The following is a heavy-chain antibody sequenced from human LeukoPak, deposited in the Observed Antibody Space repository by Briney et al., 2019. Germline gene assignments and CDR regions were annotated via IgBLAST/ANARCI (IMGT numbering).Heavy chain of an antibody. CDR2: IYYSGST. CDR1: GGSISSGDYY. Sequence: SETLSLTCTVSGGSISSGDYYWSWLRQPPGKGLEWIGYIYYSGSTYYNPSLKSRVTISVDTSKNRFSLKLSSVTAADTAVYYCAREKGVVPAVGDAFDIWGQGTMVTVSS. V-gene: IGHV4-30-4*01. CDR3: AREKGVVPAVGDAFDI. J-gene: IGHJ3*02. D-gene: IGHD2-2*01.